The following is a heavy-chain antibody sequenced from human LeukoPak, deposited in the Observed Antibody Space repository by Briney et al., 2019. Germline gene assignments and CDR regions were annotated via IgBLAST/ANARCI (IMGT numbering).Heavy chain of an antibody. J-gene: IGHJ3*02. V-gene: IGHV6-1*01. CDR2: TYYRSKWYN. CDR1: GDSVSSNSAA. CDR3: ARAYYYYDSSGYWGAFDI. Sequence: SQTLSLTCAISGDSVSSNSAAWNWIRQSPSRGLEWLGRTYYRSKWYNDYAVSVKSRITINPDTSKNQFSLQLNSVTPEDTAVYYCARAYYYYDSSGYWGAFDIWGQGTMVTVSS. D-gene: IGHD3-22*01.